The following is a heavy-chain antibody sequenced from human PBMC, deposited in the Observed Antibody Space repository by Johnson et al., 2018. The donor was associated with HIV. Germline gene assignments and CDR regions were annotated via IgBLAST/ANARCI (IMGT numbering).Heavy chain of an antibody. CDR3: ANAYCPGCDGFAV. D-gene: IGHD2-21*01. CDR2: INWSGGST. V-gene: IGHV3-11*04. Sequence: QVQLVESGAGLVKPGGSLRLSCAASGCTFSDYYLSWIRQAPGKGLEWVACINWSGGSTGYAASVKGRITISRDNCNNMLYLQMKTLRADDTGVYYCANAYCPGCDGFAVWGQGTMVTVSS. CDR1: GCTFSDYY. J-gene: IGHJ3*01.